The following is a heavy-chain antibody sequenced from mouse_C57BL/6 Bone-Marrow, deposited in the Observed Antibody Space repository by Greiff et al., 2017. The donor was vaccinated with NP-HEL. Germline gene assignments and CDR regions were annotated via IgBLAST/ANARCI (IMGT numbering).Heavy chain of an antibody. V-gene: IGHV7-3*01. Sequence: EVQLQESGGGLVQPGGSLSLSCAASGFTFTDYYMSWVRQPPGKALEWVGFIRNKANGYTIEYSASVTGRFTISRDNSQSILYLQMNALRAEDSATYYCARSIYYDYADDPFYGMDYWGQGTSVTVSS. D-gene: IGHD2-4*01. J-gene: IGHJ4*01. CDR3: ARSIYYDYADDPFYGMDY. CDR1: GFTFTDYY. CDR2: IRNKANGYTI.